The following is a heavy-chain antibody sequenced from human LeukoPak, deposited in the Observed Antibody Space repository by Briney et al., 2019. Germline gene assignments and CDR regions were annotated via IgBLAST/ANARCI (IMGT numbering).Heavy chain of an antibody. CDR2: ISAYNGNT. J-gene: IGHJ6*02. Sequence: ASVKVSCKASGYTFTSYGISWVRQAPGQGLEWMGWISAYNGNTNYAQKLQGRVTMTTDTSTSTAYMEPRSLRSDDTAVYYCAILSYYYYYGMDVWGQGTTVTVSS. V-gene: IGHV1-18*01. CDR1: GYTFTSYG. CDR3: AILSYYYYYGMDV.